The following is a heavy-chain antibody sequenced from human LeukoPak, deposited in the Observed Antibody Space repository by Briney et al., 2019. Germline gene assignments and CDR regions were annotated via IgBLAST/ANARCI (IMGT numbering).Heavy chain of an antibody. CDR2: MNPNSGNT. D-gene: IGHD3-22*01. CDR3: ARLYGDYYDSSGTGG. CDR1: GYTFTSYD. J-gene: IGHJ4*02. V-gene: IGHV1-8*01. Sequence: VAPVKVSCKASGYTFTSYDINWVRQATGQGLEWMGWMNPNSGNTGYAQKFQGRVTMTRNTSISTAYMELSSLRPEDTAVYYCARLYGDYYDSSGTGGWGQGTLVTVSS.